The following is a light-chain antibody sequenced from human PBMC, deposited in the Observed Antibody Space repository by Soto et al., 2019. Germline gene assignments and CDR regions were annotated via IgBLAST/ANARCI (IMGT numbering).Light chain of an antibody. Sequence: EIVMTQSPATLSVSPGESATLSCRASQSISSELAWYQQKPGQPPRLLIYGASTRATGVPARFTGSGSGSAFTLTISRLQSEDFAVYYCQQGHNWPLTFGKGTRLEI. CDR1: QSISSE. J-gene: IGKJ2*01. CDR3: QQGHNWPLT. CDR2: GAS. V-gene: IGKV3-15*01.